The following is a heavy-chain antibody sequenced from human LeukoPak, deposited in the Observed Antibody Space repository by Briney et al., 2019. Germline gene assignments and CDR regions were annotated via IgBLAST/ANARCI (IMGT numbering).Heavy chain of an antibody. J-gene: IGHJ4*02. V-gene: IGHV4-39*07. CDR2: IYYSGSI. CDR3: ARGSGYSGYDFDY. D-gene: IGHD5-12*01. CDR1: GDSISSSSYY. Sequence: SETLCLTCTVSGDSISSSSYYWGWIRQPPGKGLEWIGSIYYSGSIYYNPSLKSRVTISVDTSKNQFSLKLSSVTAADTAVYYCARGSGYSGYDFDYWGQGTLVTVSS.